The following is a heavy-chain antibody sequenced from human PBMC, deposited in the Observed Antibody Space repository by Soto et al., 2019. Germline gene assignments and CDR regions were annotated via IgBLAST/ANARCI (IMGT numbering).Heavy chain of an antibody. D-gene: IGHD2-2*01. CDR2: IYYTGSA. CDR1: GGSISSTTYH. J-gene: IGHJ4*02. Sequence: SETLSLTCTFSGGSISSTTYHWGWIRQPPGKGLEWIGSIYYTGSAYYNPSLKSRVTISVDTSRNQFSLKLSSVTAADTAVYYCARRENCVTTSCSYYFDYWGLG. V-gene: IGHV4-39*01. CDR3: ARRENCVTTSCSYYFDY.